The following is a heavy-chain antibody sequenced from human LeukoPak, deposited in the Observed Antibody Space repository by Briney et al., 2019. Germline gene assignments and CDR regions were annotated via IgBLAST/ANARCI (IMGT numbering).Heavy chain of an antibody. CDR2: IKQDGSEK. CDR1: GFTFSSYW. CDR3: ARDSGYCSGGSCYSSYYYGMDV. V-gene: IGHV3-7*01. J-gene: IGHJ6*02. D-gene: IGHD2-15*01. Sequence: GGSLRLSCAASGFTFSSYWMSWVRQAPGKGLEWVANIKQDGSEKYYVDSVKGRFTTSRDNAKNSLYLQMNSLRAEDTAVYYCARDSGYCSGGSCYSSYYYGMDVWGQGTTVTVSS.